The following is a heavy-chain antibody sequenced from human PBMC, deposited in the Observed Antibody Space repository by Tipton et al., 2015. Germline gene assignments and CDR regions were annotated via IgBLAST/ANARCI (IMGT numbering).Heavy chain of an antibody. Sequence: TLSLTCTVSGGSISNSNYYWGWIRQPPGKGLEWIGSLSYSGKTDYNPPLRSRVTTSVDTSKNQFSLRLSSVTAADTAVYYCARSLFPETAGLENWFDPWGQGTLVTVSS. CDR3: ARSLFPETAGLENWFDP. D-gene: IGHD6-13*01. CDR2: LSYSGKT. V-gene: IGHV4-39*01. J-gene: IGHJ5*02. CDR1: GGSISNSNYY.